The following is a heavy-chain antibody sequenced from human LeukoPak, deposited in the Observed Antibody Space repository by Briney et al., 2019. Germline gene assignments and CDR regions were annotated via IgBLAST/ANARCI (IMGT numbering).Heavy chain of an antibody. CDR2: IYYSGST. D-gene: IGHD6-13*01. CDR1: GGSISSSSYY. Sequence: SETLSLTCTVSGGSISSSSYYWGWIRQPPGTGLEWIGSIYYSGSTYYNPSLKSRVTISVDTSKNQFSLKLSSVTAADTAVYYCARHPRRQQLVTIDYWGQGTLVTVSS. CDR3: ARHPRRQQLVTIDY. V-gene: IGHV4-39*01. J-gene: IGHJ4*02.